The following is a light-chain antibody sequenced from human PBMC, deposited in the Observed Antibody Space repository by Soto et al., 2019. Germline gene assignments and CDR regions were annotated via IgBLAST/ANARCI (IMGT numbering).Light chain of an antibody. CDR3: QKYNSPT. V-gene: IGKV1-5*03. CDR2: QAS. Sequence: DIQLTQSPSTLSASVGDRVTITCRASQTIGNWLAWYQQKPGQAPNLLIYQASTLESGVPSRFSGSGSGTEFTLTICSLQPDDFATYYCQKYNSPTFGQGTKVDIK. CDR1: QTIGNW. J-gene: IGKJ1*01.